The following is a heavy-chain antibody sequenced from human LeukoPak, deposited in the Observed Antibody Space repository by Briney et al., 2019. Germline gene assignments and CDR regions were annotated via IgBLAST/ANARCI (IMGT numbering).Heavy chain of an antibody. J-gene: IGHJ6*03. CDR3: ARDSLSSSSFFYYYYMDV. D-gene: IGHD6-6*01. V-gene: IGHV1-2*02. CDR2: INPNSGGT. CDR1: GYTFTGYY. Sequence: ASVKVSCKASGYTFTGYYMHWVRQAPGQGLEWMGWINPNSGGTNYAQKFQGRVTMTRDTSISTAYMELSRLRSDDTAVYYCARDSLSSSSFFYYYYMDVWGKGTTVTVSS.